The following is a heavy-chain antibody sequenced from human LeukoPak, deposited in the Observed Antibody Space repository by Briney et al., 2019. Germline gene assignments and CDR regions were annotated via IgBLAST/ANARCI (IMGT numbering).Heavy chain of an antibody. CDR2: ISAYNGRT. D-gene: IGHD1-20*01. V-gene: IGHV1-18*01. CDR1: GGTFSSYA. CDR3: ARGNWNDPLRN. Sequence: ASVKVSCKASGGTFSSYAISWVRQAPGQGPEWMGWISAYNGRTNYGQRLQGRVTMTTDKSTSTVYMEMRSLIFDDTAVYYCARGNWNDPLRNWGQGTLITVSS. J-gene: IGHJ4*02.